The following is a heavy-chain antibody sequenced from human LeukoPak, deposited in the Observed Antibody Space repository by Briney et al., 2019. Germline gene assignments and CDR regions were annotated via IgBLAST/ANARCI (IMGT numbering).Heavy chain of an antibody. CDR1: GGTFSSYA. D-gene: IGHD3-10*01. J-gene: IGHJ3*02. V-gene: IGHV1-69*13. CDR2: IIPTFGTA. CDR3: ARAMDSSGSYLLAFDI. Sequence: SVKVSCKASGGTFSSYAIRWVRQAPGQGLEWMGGIIPTFGTANYAQKFQGRVTITADESTSTAYMELSSLRSEDTAVYYCARAMDSSGSYLLAFDIWGQGTMVTVSS.